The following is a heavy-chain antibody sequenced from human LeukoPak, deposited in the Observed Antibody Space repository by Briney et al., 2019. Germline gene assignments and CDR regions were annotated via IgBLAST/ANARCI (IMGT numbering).Heavy chain of an antibody. J-gene: IGHJ4*02. Sequence: PSETLSLTCTVSGGSISSINYYWGWIRQPPGKGLEWIGSLHYSGSTYYNPSLKSRVTISVDTSKNHFSLKLSSVTAADTAVYYCARAPGYYDGSGVSGNYFDYWGQGTLVTVSS. CDR2: LHYSGST. V-gene: IGHV4-39*02. CDR1: GGSISSINYY. CDR3: ARAPGYYDGSGVSGNYFDY. D-gene: IGHD3-10*01.